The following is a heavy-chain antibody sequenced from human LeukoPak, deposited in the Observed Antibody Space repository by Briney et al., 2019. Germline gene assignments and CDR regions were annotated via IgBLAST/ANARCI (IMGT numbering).Heavy chain of an antibody. Sequence: PGGSLRLSCAASGFTFSSYEMNWVRQAPGKGLEWIGYIYYSGSTNYNPSLKSRVTISVDTSKNQFSLKLSSVTAADTAVYYCARVRRYDSSGYRGRTFDYWGQGTLVTVSS. V-gene: IGHV4-59*01. CDR3: ARVRRYDSSGYRGRTFDY. CDR1: GFTFSSYE. CDR2: IYYSGST. J-gene: IGHJ4*02. D-gene: IGHD3-22*01.